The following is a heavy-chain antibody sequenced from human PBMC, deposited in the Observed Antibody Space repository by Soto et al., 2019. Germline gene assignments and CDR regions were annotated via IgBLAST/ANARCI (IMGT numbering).Heavy chain of an antibody. V-gene: IGHV1-46*01. J-gene: IGHJ6*02. Sequence: ASVKVYCKASGYTFTGYSMHWVRLAPGQGLEWMGIINPSSGRTSYAQNFQGRVTMTSDTSTSIVYMEMSSLKSEDTAVYYCARDHNFGFILYAMDVCGQGTTVTVSS. CDR1: GYTFTGYS. CDR3: ARDHNFGFILYAMDV. D-gene: IGHD2-15*01. CDR2: INPSSGRT.